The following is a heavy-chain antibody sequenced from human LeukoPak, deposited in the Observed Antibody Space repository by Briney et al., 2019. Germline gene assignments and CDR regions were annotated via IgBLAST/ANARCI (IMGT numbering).Heavy chain of an antibody. J-gene: IGHJ4*02. CDR2: IYYSGST. Sequence: PSETLSLTCTVSGGSISSSSYYWGWIRQPPGKGLEWIGSIYYSGSTYYNPSLKSRVTISVDTSKNHFSLRLSSVTAADTAVYYCAKSYSSGWHFDYWGQGTLVTVSS. V-gene: IGHV4-39*07. D-gene: IGHD6-19*01. CDR1: GGSISSSSYY. CDR3: AKSYSSGWHFDY.